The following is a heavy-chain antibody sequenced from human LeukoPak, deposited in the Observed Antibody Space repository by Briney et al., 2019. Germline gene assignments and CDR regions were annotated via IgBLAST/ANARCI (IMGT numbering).Heavy chain of an antibody. Sequence: GGSLRLSCVASGFTFSSYWMSWVRQAPGKGLEWVASIKQDGGAKHYVDSVEGRFTISRDNAKKTLFLQMSSLRAEDTAIYYCAKGSAAGRPYYFDYWGQGTLVTVSS. J-gene: IGHJ4*02. CDR3: AKGSAAGRPYYFDY. CDR2: IKQDGGAK. D-gene: IGHD6-25*01. CDR1: GFTFSSYW. V-gene: IGHV3-7*03.